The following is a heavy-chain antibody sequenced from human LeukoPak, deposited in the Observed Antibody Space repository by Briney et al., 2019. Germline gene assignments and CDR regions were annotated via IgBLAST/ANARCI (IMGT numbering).Heavy chain of an antibody. CDR1: GFTFSSYV. Sequence: GGSLRLSCAASGFTFSSYVMSWVRQAPGKGLVWVSRINSDGSSTSYADSVKGRFTISRDNAKSTLYLQMNSLRAEDTAVYYCANLDWNYGDDYWGQGTLVTVSS. CDR2: INSDGSST. D-gene: IGHD1-7*01. J-gene: IGHJ4*02. V-gene: IGHV3-74*01. CDR3: ANLDWNYGDDY.